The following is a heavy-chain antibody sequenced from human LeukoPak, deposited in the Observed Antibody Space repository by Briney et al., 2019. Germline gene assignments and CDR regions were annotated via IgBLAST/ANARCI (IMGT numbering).Heavy chain of an antibody. D-gene: IGHD2-21*02. J-gene: IGHJ5*02. CDR2: IYYSGST. Sequence: SETLSLTCTVSGGSISSYYWSWIRQPPGKGLEWIGSIYYSGSTYYNPSLKSRVTISVDTSKNQFSLKLSSVTAADTAVYYCARHKLLTQGAYCGGDCYSGWFDPWGQGTLVTVSS. CDR1: GGSISSYY. CDR3: ARHKLLTQGAYCGGDCYSGWFDP. V-gene: IGHV4-59*05.